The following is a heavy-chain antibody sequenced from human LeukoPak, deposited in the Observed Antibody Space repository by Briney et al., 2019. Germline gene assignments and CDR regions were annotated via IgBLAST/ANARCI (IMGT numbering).Heavy chain of an antibody. CDR3: ARDRYFFDSNGYYYFDF. CDR2: IYYSGNT. CDR1: GGSINSHLHY. V-gene: IGHV4-39*07. Sequence: PSETLSLTCNVSGGSINSHLHYWAWIRQPQGKGLDWIGNIYYSGNTYYASSLKSRVTISIDTSKNQFSLKLNSVTAADTAVYYCARDRYFFDSNGYYYFDFWSPGTLVTVSS. J-gene: IGHJ4*02. D-gene: IGHD3-22*01.